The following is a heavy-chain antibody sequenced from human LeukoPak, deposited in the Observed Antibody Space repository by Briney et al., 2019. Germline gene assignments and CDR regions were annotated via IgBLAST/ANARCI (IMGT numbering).Heavy chain of an antibody. D-gene: IGHD1-1*01. J-gene: IGHJ4*02. CDR2: ISAYNGAT. Sequence: GASVRVSCKASGDTFTSYGFTWVRQAPGQGLEWMGWISAYNGATDYAQKLQGRVTMTTDTSTTTASMELRSLRSDDTAVYYCARCWSHDRGYCDYWGQGTLVTVSS. V-gene: IGHV1-18*01. CDR3: ARCWSHDRGYCDY. CDR1: GDTFTSYG.